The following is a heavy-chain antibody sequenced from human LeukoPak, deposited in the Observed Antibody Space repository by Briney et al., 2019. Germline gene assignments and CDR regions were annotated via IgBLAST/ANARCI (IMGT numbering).Heavy chain of an antibody. CDR2: IYYSGST. V-gene: IGHV4-59*08. Sequence: SETLSLTCTVSGGSISSYYWSWIRQPPGKGLEWIGYIYYSGSTNYNPSLKSRVAISVDTSKNQFSLRLSSVTAADTAVYYCARTMYYYDSSGYIFDYWGQGTLVTVSS. CDR3: ARTMYYYDSSGYIFDY. CDR1: GGSISSYY. J-gene: IGHJ4*02. D-gene: IGHD3-22*01.